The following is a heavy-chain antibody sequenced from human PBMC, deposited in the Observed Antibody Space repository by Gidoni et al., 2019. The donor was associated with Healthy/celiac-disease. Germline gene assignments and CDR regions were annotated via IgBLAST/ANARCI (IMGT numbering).Heavy chain of an antibody. Sequence: QVQLVQSGAEVQTPGSSVKVSCTASGGTFSSYAISWVRQAPGQGLEWMGGIIPICGTANYAQKFQGRVTITADKSTSTAYMELSSLRSEDTAVYYCAIALGYCSGCSFYPYNWFDPWGQGTLVTVSS. CDR3: AIALGYCSGCSFYPYNWFDP. D-gene: IGHD2-15*01. V-gene: IGHV1-69*06. CDR2: IIPICGTA. J-gene: IGHJ5*02. CDR1: GGTFSSYA.